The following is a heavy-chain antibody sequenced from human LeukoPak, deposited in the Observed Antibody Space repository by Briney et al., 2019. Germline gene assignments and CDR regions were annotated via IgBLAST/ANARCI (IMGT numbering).Heavy chain of an antibody. CDR1: GGSFSGYY. D-gene: IGHD5-12*01. Sequence: PSETLSLTCAVYGGSFSGYYWSWIRQPPGKGLEWIGEINHSGSTNYNPSLKSRVTISVDTSKNQFSLKLSSVTAADTAVYYCARVRGRWLREYYFDYWGQGNPGHRLL. J-gene: IGHJ4*02. V-gene: IGHV4-34*01. CDR2: INHSGST. CDR3: ARVRGRWLREYYFDY.